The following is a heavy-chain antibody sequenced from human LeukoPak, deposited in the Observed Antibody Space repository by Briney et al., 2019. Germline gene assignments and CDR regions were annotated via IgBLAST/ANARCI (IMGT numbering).Heavy chain of an antibody. J-gene: IGHJ4*02. CDR1: GFTFSSYG. Sequence: GGSLRLSCAASGFTFSSYGMHWVRQAPGKGLEWVAVILSDGSKEFYTDSVKGRFTISRDNSKNTLYLQMNSLRADDTAVYYCAKDFATTGRYPHGSASTWGQGTLVTVSS. CDR2: ILSDGSKE. CDR3: AKDFATTGRYPHGSAST. V-gene: IGHV3-30*02. D-gene: IGHD3-10*01.